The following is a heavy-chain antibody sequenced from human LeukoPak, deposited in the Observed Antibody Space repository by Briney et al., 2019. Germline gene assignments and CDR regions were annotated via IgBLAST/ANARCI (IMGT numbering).Heavy chain of an antibody. J-gene: IGHJ4*02. Sequence: PSETLSLTCTVSGGSISSYYWSWIRQPPGKGLEWIAYIYYSGSTNYNPSLKSRVTISVDTSRTQFSLKLSSVTAADTAVYYCARSPLYYYQSSGHYYFDYWGQGTLVTVSS. CDR2: IYYSGST. D-gene: IGHD3-22*01. V-gene: IGHV4-59*01. CDR3: ARSPLYYYQSSGHYYFDY. CDR1: GGSISSYY.